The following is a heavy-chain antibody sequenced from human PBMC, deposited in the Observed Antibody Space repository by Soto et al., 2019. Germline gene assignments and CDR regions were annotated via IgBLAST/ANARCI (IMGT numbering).Heavy chain of an antibody. Sequence: ASVKVSCKASGYTFTSYGISWVRQAPGQGLEWMGWISAYNGNTNYAQKLQGRVTMTTDTSTSTAYMELRSLRSDDTAVYYCARERGCGGDCYSPVYYYYYYGMDVWGQGTTVTVSS. J-gene: IGHJ6*02. CDR3: ARERGCGGDCYSPVYYYYYYGMDV. V-gene: IGHV1-18*01. CDR2: ISAYNGNT. D-gene: IGHD2-21*02. CDR1: GYTFTSYG.